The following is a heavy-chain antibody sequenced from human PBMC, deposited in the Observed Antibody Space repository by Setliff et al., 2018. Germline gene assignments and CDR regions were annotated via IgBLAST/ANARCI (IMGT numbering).Heavy chain of an antibody. CDR3: ARDRTSYSYGLDV. Sequence: TLSLTCTVSGGSVSPYFWSWIRQPPGKGLQWIGYIYHNGNTNFNPSLKSRVNMSIDTSKNQFALNLKSVTAADTAVYYCARDRTSYSYGLDVWGQGTTVTVS. V-gene: IGHV4-59*02. J-gene: IGHJ6*02. CDR1: GGSVSPYF. CDR2: IYHNGNT.